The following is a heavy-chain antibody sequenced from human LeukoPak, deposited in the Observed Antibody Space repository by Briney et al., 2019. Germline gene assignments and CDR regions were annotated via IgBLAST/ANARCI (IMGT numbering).Heavy chain of an antibody. CDR2: MNPNSGNT. CDR1: GYTFTSYD. D-gene: IGHD3-10*01. V-gene: IGHV1-8*01. CDR3: ARVRQLLWFGELTYYYGMDV. Sequence: AAVKVSCKASGYTFTSYDINWVRQATGQGLEWMGWMNPNSGNTGYAQKFQGRVTMTRNTSISTAYMELSSPRSEDTAVYYCARVRQLLWFGELTYYYGMDVWGQGTTVTVSS. J-gene: IGHJ6*02.